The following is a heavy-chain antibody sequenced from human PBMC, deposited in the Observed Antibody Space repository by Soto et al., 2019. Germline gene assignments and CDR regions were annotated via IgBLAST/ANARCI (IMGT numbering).Heavy chain of an antibody. Sequence: ASVKVSCTASGYTFTSYGISLVRQAPGQGLEWMGLISPSSGSTNYAQKFQGRVTMTRDTSTSTVYMELSSLRSEDTAVYYCARDRVAYSGPKLNAFDIWGQGTMVTVSS. CDR3: ARDRVAYSGPKLNAFDI. CDR1: GYTFTSYG. CDR2: ISPSSGST. V-gene: IGHV1-18*01. D-gene: IGHD1-26*01. J-gene: IGHJ3*02.